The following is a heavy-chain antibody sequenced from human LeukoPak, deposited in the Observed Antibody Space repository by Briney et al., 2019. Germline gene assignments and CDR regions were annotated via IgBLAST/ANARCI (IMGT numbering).Heavy chain of an antibody. Sequence: PGGSLRLSCAASGFIFSTYAMSWVRQAPGKGLVWVSRVNTDGRDTIYADSVKGRFTISRDNAKNTLHLQMNSLRAEDTAVYFCATDRGGGSCFSTWGQGTLVTVS. V-gene: IGHV3-74*01. D-gene: IGHD2-15*01. CDR3: ATDRGGGSCFST. CDR2: VNTDGRDT. J-gene: IGHJ5*02. CDR1: GFIFSTYA.